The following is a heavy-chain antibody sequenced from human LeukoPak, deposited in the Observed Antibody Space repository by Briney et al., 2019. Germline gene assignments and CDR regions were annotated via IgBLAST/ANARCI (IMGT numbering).Heavy chain of an antibody. D-gene: IGHD3-22*01. Sequence: GGSLRLSCAASGFTFSSYAMSWVRQAPGKGLERVSAISGSGGSTYYADSVKGRFTISRDNSKNTLYLQMNSLRAEDTAVYYCAKEWKDSSGYYYYFDYWGQGTLVTVSS. CDR1: GFTFSSYA. J-gene: IGHJ4*02. CDR2: ISGSGGST. CDR3: AKEWKDSSGYYYYFDY. V-gene: IGHV3-23*01.